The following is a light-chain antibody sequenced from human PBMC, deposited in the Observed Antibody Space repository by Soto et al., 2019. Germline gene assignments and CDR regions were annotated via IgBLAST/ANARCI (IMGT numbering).Light chain of an antibody. J-gene: IGKJ3*01. CDR3: QQYGSSPG. CDR1: QSVSSSY. Sequence: EIVLTQSPGTLSLSPGERATLSCRASQSVSSSYLAWYQQKPGQAPRLLIYGASSRPTGIPDRFSGSGSGKDFTLTISRLEPEDFAVYYCQQYGSSPGFGPGTKVDIK. CDR2: GAS. V-gene: IGKV3-20*01.